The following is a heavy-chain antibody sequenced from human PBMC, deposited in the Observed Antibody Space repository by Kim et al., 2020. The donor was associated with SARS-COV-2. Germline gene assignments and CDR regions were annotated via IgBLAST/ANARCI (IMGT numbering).Heavy chain of an antibody. D-gene: IGHD5-12*01. CDR2: IYYSGNT. Sequence: SETLSLTCTVSGGSISSCDYYWSWIRQPTGKGREWIGYIYYSGNTYYNPSLKSRVTISVATTKNPFTLKLSSVTAADTAVYYWARTALTYDMGYAFDIWGQGTMVTVSS. J-gene: IGHJ3*02. CDR3: ARTALTYDMGYAFDI. CDR1: GGSISSCDYY. V-gene: IGHV4-30-4*01.